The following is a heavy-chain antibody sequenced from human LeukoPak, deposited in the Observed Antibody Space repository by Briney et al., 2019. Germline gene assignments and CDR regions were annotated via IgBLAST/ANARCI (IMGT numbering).Heavy chain of an antibody. CDR3: AIGRAGIEATGSY. D-gene: IGHD5-12*01. J-gene: IGHJ4*02. CDR2: INPNNSGT. V-gene: IGHV1-2*02. CDR1: GYTFTRYY. Sequence: SVKVSCKSSGYTFTRYYMHWVRQAPGHALEWMGWINPNNSGTNDAQSLQGRVTMTRDTSISTAYMELSRLTTDDTAVYYCAIGRAGIEATGSYWGQGTLVTVSS.